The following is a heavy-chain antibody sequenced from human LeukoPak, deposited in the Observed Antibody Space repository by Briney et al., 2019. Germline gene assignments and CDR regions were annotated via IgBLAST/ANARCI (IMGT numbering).Heavy chain of an antibody. V-gene: IGHV4-4*07. D-gene: IGHD2-2*01. CDR2: IYTSGST. Sequence: SETLSLTCTVSGGSISSYYWSWIRQPAGKGLEWIGRIYTSGSTNYNPSLKRRVTMSVDTSKNQFSLMLSSVTAAATAVYYCAGLEPAAGWFDPWGQGTLVTVSS. CDR1: GGSISSYY. CDR3: AGLEPAAGWFDP. J-gene: IGHJ5*02.